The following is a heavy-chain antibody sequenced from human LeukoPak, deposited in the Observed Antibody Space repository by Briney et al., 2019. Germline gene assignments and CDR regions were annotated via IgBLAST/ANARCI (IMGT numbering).Heavy chain of an antibody. D-gene: IGHD3-22*01. CDR3: ARRRGYYDSNGYLAY. CDR1: GYTFTSYD. J-gene: IGHJ4*02. CDR2: MNPNSGNT. V-gene: IGHV1-8*01. Sequence: GASVKVSCKASGYTFTSYDINWVRQATGQGLGWMGWMNPNSGNTGYAQKFQGRVTMTRHTSISTAYMELSSLRSEDTAVYYCARRRGYYDSNGYLAYWGQGTLVTVSS.